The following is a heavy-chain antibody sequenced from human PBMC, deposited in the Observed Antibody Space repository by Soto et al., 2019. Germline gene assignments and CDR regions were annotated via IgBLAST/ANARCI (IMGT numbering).Heavy chain of an antibody. D-gene: IGHD2-21*01. CDR1: GFTFSSYG. J-gene: IGHJ4*02. CDR2: ISYDGSVK. Sequence: QVQLVESGGDVVQPGRSLRLSCVASGFTFSSYGMHWVRQAPGKGLEWVAVISYDGSVKYYADSVKGRFTISRDNSKNTLYLQMNSLRAEDTAVYYCAGEVASGYWGQGTLVTVSS. CDR3: AGEVASGY. V-gene: IGHV3-30*03.